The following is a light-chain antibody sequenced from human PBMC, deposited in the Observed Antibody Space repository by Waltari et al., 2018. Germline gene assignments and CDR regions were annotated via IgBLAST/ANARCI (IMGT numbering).Light chain of an antibody. V-gene: IGKV1-5*03. CDR2: KAS. Sequence: DIQITQSPSTLSASLRDNVPLTCRASQSISSWLAWYQQKPGKAPKLLIYKASSLESGVPSRFSGSGSGTEFTLTISSLQPDDFATYYCQQYNSYPWTFGQGTKVEIK. CDR3: QQYNSYPWT. CDR1: QSISSW. J-gene: IGKJ1*01.